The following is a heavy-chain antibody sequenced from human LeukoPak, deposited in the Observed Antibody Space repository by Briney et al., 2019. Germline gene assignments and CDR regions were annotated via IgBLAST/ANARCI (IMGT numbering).Heavy chain of an antibody. CDR1: GFTFSSYA. CDR3: AKVLIYCGGDCYSMGAFDI. D-gene: IGHD2-21*02. V-gene: IGHV3-23*01. CDR2: ISGSGGST. Sequence: PGGSLRLSCAASGFTFSSYAMSWVRQAPGKGLEWVSAISGSGGSTYYADSVKGRFTISRDNSKNTLYLQMNSLSAEDTAVYYCAKVLIYCGGDCYSMGAFDIWGQGTMVTVSS. J-gene: IGHJ3*02.